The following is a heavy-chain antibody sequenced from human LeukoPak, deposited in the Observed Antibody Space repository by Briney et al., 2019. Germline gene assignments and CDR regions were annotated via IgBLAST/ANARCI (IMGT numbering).Heavy chain of an antibody. J-gene: IGHJ4*02. CDR2: ISYDGSNK. CDR1: GFTFSSYG. CDR3: AKASSSDFDY. Sequence: PGGSLRLSCAASGFTFSSYGMHWVRQAPGKGLEWVAVISYDGSNKYYADSVKGRFTISRDNSKNTLYLQMNSLRAEDTAVYYCAKASSSDFDYWGQGTLVTVSS. D-gene: IGHD6-6*01. V-gene: IGHV3-30*18.